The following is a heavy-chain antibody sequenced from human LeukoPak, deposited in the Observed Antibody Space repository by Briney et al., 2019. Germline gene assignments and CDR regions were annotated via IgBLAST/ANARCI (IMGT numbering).Heavy chain of an antibody. J-gene: IGHJ4*02. Sequence: GASVKVSCKASGYTFTSYGISWVRQAPGQGLEWMGIINPSGGSTSYAQKFQGRVTMTRDMSTSTVYMELSSLRSEDTAVYYCARDRPPRKYYYDSSGYYYDYWGQGTLVTVSS. CDR2: INPSGGST. D-gene: IGHD3-22*01. V-gene: IGHV1-46*01. CDR3: ARDRPPRKYYYDSSGYYYDY. CDR1: GYTFTSYG.